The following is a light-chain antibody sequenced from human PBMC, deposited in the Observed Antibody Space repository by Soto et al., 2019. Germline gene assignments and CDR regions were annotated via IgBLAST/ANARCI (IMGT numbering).Light chain of an antibody. V-gene: IGKV3-11*01. CDR3: QHRGNWPSIT. CDR2: DAS. Sequence: EIVLTQSPATLALSPGNRATLSCRASQSVSSSLAWYQHQPGQAPRLLIDDASKRAPGIPARVSGSGSGTHFTLTISSLEPDDFAVYYCQHRGNWPSITFGGGTKLQI. CDR1: QSVSSS. J-gene: IGKJ4*01.